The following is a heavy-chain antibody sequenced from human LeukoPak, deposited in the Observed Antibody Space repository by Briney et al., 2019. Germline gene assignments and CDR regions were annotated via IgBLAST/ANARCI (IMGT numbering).Heavy chain of an antibody. D-gene: IGHD5-12*01. Sequence: GGSLRLSCAASGFTFSSYGMSCGRRAAGKEPEWVSGISGSGGNTYYADSVKGRFTISRDNSQNTLYLQMNTLRAEDTAVYYCAKVVSGYTFDYWGQGTLVTVSS. J-gene: IGHJ4*02. CDR3: AKVVSGYTFDY. CDR2: ISGSGGNT. V-gene: IGHV3-23*01. CDR1: GFTFSSYG.